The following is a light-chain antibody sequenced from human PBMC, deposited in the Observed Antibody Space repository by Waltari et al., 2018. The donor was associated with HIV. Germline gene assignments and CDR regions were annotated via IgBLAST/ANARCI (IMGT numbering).Light chain of an antibody. J-gene: IGKJ3*01. CDR3: QQSYSTPFT. V-gene: IGKV1-39*01. CDR2: AAS. Sequence: DIQMTQSPSSLSASVGDRVTITCRASQSINSFLNWYQQKPGKAPKLLIYAASSLQSGVPSRFSGSGSGTDFTLTISSLQPEDFATYYCQQSYSTPFTFGPGTKVDI. CDR1: QSINSF.